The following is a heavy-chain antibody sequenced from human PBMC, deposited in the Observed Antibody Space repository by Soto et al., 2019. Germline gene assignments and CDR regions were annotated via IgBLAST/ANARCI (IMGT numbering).Heavy chain of an antibody. CDR3: AREMSYYVDS. CDR1: GDSISRDGSS. Sequence: QVQLQASGSGLVKPSQTLVLTCTVSGDSISRDGSSWSWLRQPPGKGLAWIGYIYHSGATYYNPSLKSGVTTSVDKSKNQFSLSLASVTAADTAVYYCAREMSYYVDSWGHGTLVTVSS. V-gene: IGHV4-30-2*01. J-gene: IGHJ4*01. CDR2: IYHSGAT.